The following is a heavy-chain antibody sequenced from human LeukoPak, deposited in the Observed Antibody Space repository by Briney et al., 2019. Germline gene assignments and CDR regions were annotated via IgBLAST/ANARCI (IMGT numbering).Heavy chain of an antibody. D-gene: IGHD4-17*01. V-gene: IGHV1-69*02. CDR1: GYTFTGYY. CDR3: AMTTVTSYYYYGMDV. Sequence: GASVKVSCKASGYTFTGYYMHWVRQAPGQGLEWMGRIIPILGIANYAQKFQGRVTITADKSTSTAYMELSSLRSEDTAVYYCAMTTVTSYYYYGMDVWGQGTTVTVSS. CDR2: IIPILGIA. J-gene: IGHJ6*02.